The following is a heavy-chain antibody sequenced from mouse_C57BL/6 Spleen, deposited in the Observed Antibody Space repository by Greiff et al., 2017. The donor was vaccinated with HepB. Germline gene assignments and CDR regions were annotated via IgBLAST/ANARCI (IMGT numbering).Heavy chain of an antibody. CDR1: GFTFSSYG. J-gene: IGHJ2*01. CDR2: ISSGGSYT. CDR3: ARGEKNYGSSYIFDY. V-gene: IGHV5-6*01. D-gene: IGHD1-1*01. Sequence: EVKLVESGGDLVKPGGSLKLSCAASGFTFSSYGMSWVRQTPDKRLEWVATISSGGSYTYYPDSVKGRFTISRDNAKNTLYLQMSSLKSEDTAMYYCARGEKNYGSSYIFDYWGQGTTLTVSS.